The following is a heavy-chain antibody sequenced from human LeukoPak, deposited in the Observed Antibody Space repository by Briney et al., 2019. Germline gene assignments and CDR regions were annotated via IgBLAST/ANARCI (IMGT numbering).Heavy chain of an antibody. Sequence: ASVKVSCKASGYTFTGYYMHWVRQAPGQGLEWMGWINPNSGGTNYAQKFQGRVTMTRDTSISTAYMELSRLRSDDTAVYYCARVIVATRGAFDIWGQGIMVTVSS. CDR1: GYTFTGYY. V-gene: IGHV1-2*02. CDR3: ARVIVATRGAFDI. J-gene: IGHJ3*02. CDR2: INPNSGGT. D-gene: IGHD5-12*01.